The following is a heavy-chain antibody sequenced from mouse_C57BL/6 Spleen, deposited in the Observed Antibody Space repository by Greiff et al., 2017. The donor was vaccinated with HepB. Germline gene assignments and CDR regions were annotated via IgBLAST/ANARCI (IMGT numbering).Heavy chain of an antibody. V-gene: IGHV5-9*01. D-gene: IGHD1-1*01. CDR1: GFTFSSYT. CDR2: ISGGGGNT. CDR3: ARRWAYYYGSSSSYYAMDY. Sequence: EVMLVESGGGLVKPGGSLKLSCAASGFTFSSYTMSWVRQTPEKRLEWVATISGGGGNTYYPDSVKGRFTISRDNAKNTLYLQMSSLRSEDTALYYCARRWAYYYGSSSSYYAMDYWGQGTSVTVSS. J-gene: IGHJ4*01.